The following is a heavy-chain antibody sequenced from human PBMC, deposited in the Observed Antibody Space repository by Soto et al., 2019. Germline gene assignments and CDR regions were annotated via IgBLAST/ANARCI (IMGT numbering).Heavy chain of an antibody. J-gene: IGHJ5*02. CDR2: ISYDGSKK. Sequence: QVQLVESGGGVVQPGRSLRLSCAASGFTFSSYGMHWVRQAPGKGLEWVAVISYDGSKKYYADSVKGRFTISRDNSKNTLYLQMNSLRAEDTAVYYCAKDRWFDPWGQGTLVTVSS. CDR1: GFTFSSYG. V-gene: IGHV3-30*18. CDR3: AKDRWFDP.